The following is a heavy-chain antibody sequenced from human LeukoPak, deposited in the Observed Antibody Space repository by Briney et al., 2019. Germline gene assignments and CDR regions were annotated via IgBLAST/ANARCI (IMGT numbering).Heavy chain of an antibody. D-gene: IGHD3-9*01. CDR3: ARARYVNSFYAYDI. CDR2: ISKSGNT. J-gene: IGHJ3*02. Sequence: PSETLSLTCTVSGGSITSYYWSWIRQPPGKGLEWIGYISKSGNTNYSPSLKRRVTIFGDTSKNQFFLRLTSVTAADAAVYYCARARYVNSFYAYDIWGQGTMVTVSS. CDR1: GGSITSYY. V-gene: IGHV4-59*01.